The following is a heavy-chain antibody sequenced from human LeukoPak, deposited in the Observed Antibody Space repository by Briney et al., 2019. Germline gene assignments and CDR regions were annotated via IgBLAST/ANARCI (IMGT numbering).Heavy chain of an antibody. Sequence: GGSLRLSCAPSGFTFSSYERNWVRQAPGEGLEWVSYISSSGSTIYYADSVNGRFTISRDNAKNSLYLQMNSLRAEDTAVYYCARVYYGGNFDYWGQGTLVTVSS. CDR2: ISSSGSTI. V-gene: IGHV3-48*03. CDR3: ARVYYGGNFDY. D-gene: IGHD4-23*01. J-gene: IGHJ4*02. CDR1: GFTFSSYE.